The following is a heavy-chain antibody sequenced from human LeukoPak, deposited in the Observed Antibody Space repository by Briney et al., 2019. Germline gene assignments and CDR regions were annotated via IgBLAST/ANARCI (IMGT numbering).Heavy chain of an antibody. V-gene: IGHV3-7*01. CDR1: GFTFSSYW. Sequence: GGSLRLXCAASGFTFSSYWMSWVRQAPGKGLEWVANIKQDGSEKYYVDSVKGRFTISRDNAKNSPYLQMNSLRAEDTAVYYCARDENYDFWSGYYPDYWGQGTLVTVSS. J-gene: IGHJ4*02. D-gene: IGHD3-3*01. CDR3: ARDENYDFWSGYYPDY. CDR2: IKQDGSEK.